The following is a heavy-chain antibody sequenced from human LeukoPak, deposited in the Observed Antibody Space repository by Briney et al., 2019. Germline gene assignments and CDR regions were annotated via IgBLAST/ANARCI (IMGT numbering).Heavy chain of an antibody. D-gene: IGHD3-10*01. CDR1: GFTVSNAW. CDR3: ARDHYSLGPGRWISDY. J-gene: IGHJ4*02. CDR2: IKQDGSQK. V-gene: IGHV3-7*01. Sequence: PGGSLRLSCAASGFTVSNAWMSWVRQAPGKGLEWVANIKQDGSQKYYVDSVKGRFTISRDNSKNTLYLQMSSLRAEDTAVYYCARDHYSLGPGRWISDYWGQGTLVTVSS.